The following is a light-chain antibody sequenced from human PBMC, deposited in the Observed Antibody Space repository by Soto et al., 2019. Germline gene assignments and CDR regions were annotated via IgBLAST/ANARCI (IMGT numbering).Light chain of an antibody. CDR3: QHYVTSSIT. V-gene: IGKV3-20*01. CDR1: QSINRH. Sequence: EIVLTQSPATLSLSPGERATLSCRASQSINRHLAWYRQKPGQAPRLLFYDASRRATGTPDRISGGGSGTDFTLTISPLEPEDFAVYYCQHYVTSSITFGQGTRLEI. J-gene: IGKJ5*01. CDR2: DAS.